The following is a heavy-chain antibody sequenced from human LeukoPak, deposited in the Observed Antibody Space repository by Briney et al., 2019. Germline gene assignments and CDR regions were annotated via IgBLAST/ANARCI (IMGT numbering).Heavy chain of an antibody. CDR1: RGSLSSYY. CDR2: IYYSGST. CDR3: ARATNYYGSGSPPAPYYYYYYMDV. V-gene: IGHV4-59*01. D-gene: IGHD3-10*01. J-gene: IGHJ6*03. Sequence: PPETLSLTPTLSRGSLSSYYWSWTRQPPGKGLEWIGYIYYSGSTNYNPSLKSRVTISVDTSKNQFSLKLSSVTAADTAVYYCARATNYYGSGSPPAPYYYYYYMDVWGKGTTVTVSS.